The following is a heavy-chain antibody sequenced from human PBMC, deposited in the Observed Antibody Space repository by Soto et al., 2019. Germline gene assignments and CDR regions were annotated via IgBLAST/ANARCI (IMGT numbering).Heavy chain of an antibody. V-gene: IGHV3-30*19. J-gene: IGHJ1*01. CDR2: TSYDGSGK. CDR3: ARWGTTGGLDV. CDR1: GFTFRSYV. Sequence: QVQLVESGGGVVQPGTSLRLSGVGSGFTFRSYVIHWVRQAPGKGLEWVALTSYDGSGKYYGDSVRGRFTISRDNSRNTVDLQMDSLRREDTALYYCARWGTTGGLDVWGQGTLVSVSS. D-gene: IGHD3-16*01.